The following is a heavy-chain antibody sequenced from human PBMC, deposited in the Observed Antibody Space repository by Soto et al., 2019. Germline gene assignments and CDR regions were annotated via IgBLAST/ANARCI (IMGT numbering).Heavy chain of an antibody. J-gene: IGHJ4*02. D-gene: IGHD1-26*01. CDR1: GFTFSANA. CDR2: IAYDGTIK. CDR3: ARDKIKGAPDYLDS. V-gene: IGHV3-30-3*01. Sequence: QEQLVESGGDVVQPGRSLTLSCAASGFTFSANAMHWVRQAPGKGLEWVAVIAYDGTIKIYRDSVKGRFTISRDYSKSTLYLQMNSLRPEDTAVYYCARDKIKGAPDYLDSWGQGTLVTVSS.